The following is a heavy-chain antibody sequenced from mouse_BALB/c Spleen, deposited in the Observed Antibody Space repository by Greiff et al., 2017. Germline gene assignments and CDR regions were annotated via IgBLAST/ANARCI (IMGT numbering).Heavy chain of an antibody. J-gene: IGHJ2*01. CDR2: IYPGNGDT. Sequence: QVQLQQPGAELVKPGASVKMSCKASGYTFTSYNMHWVKQTPGQGLEWIGAIYPGNGDTSYNQKFKGKATLTADKSSSTAYMQLSSLTSEDSAVYYCARGMILRFWGQGTTLTVSS. V-gene: IGHV1-12*01. D-gene: IGHD1-1*01. CDR3: ARGMILRF. CDR1: GYTFTSYN.